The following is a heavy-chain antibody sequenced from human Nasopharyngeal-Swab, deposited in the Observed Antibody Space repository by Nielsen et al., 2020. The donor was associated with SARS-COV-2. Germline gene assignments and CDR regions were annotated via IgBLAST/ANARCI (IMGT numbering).Heavy chain of an antibody. V-gene: IGHV3-30*18. CDR3: AKAFGEDQLAEDAFDA. CDR2: ISYDGNIK. CDR1: GFTFSNYG. J-gene: IGHJ3*01. Sequence: GESLKIFCAASGFTFSNYGMHWVRQAPGKGLEWVAVISYDGNIKSYADSVRGRFLISRDNSHNTLYLQMSRLRTEDRAVYYCAKAFGEDQLAEDAFDAWGQGTMVTVSS. D-gene: IGHD3-16*01.